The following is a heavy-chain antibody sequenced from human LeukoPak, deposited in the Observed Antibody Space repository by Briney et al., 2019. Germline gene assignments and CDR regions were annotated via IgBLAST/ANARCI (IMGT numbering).Heavy chain of an antibody. Sequence: ASVKVSCKASGYTFTSCGISWVRQAPGQGLEWMGWISAYNGNTNYAQKPQGRVTMTTDTSTSTAYMELRSLRSDDTAVYYCARDESGSYFHYYCYMDVWGKGTTVTVSS. V-gene: IGHV1-18*01. J-gene: IGHJ6*03. CDR1: GYTFTSCG. CDR2: ISAYNGNT. CDR3: ARDESGSYFHYYCYMDV. D-gene: IGHD1-26*01.